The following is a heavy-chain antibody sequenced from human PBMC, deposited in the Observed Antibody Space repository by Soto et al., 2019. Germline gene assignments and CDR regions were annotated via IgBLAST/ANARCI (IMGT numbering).Heavy chain of an antibody. CDR2: MNPNSGNA. CDR1: GYSFTTYD. J-gene: IGHJ4*02. CDR3: ARGWGRWPHEKPGDY. V-gene: IGHV1-8*01. D-gene: IGHD3-16*01. Sequence: QVQLVQSGAELKPPGALMMVSCKTSGYSFTTYDINWVRQAAGQGLEWVGWMNPNSGNAGYARKFQDRVAMTRDTSTGTAYMELSSLSSEDTAIYFCARGWGRWPHEKPGDYWGQGTLLTVSS.